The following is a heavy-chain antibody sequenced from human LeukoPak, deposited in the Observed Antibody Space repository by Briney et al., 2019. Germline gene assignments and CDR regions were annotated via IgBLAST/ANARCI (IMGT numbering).Heavy chain of an antibody. CDR1: GGTFSSYA. CDR3: ARDKRITTVRGVSAFDI. Sequence: ASVKVSCKASGGTFSSYATSWVRQAPGQGLEWMGGIVPIFGTANYAQKFQGRVTITTDESTSTAYMELSSLRSEDTAVYYCARDKRITTVRGVSAFDIWGQGTMVTVSS. V-gene: IGHV1-69*05. CDR2: IVPIFGTA. J-gene: IGHJ3*02. D-gene: IGHD3-10*01.